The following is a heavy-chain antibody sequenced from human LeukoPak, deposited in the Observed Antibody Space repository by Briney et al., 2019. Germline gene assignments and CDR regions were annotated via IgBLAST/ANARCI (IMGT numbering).Heavy chain of an antibody. CDR2: ISSSGSTI. CDR1: GFTFSSYE. D-gene: IGHD5-18*01. Sequence: GGSLRLSCAASGFTFSSYEMNWVRQAPGKGLEWVSYISSSGSTIYYADSVKGRFTISRDNAKNSLYLQMNSLRAEDTAVYYCARAAYSFTPYYFGYWGQGTLVTVSS. J-gene: IGHJ4*02. V-gene: IGHV3-48*03. CDR3: ARAAYSFTPYYFGY.